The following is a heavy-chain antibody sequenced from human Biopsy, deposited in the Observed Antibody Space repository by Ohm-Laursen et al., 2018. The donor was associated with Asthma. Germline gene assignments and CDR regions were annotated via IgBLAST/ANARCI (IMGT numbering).Heavy chain of an antibody. V-gene: IGHV3-30*03. D-gene: IGHD5-24*01. J-gene: IGHJ4*02. CDR1: GSTFSSYG. Sequence: SLRLSCSASGSTFSSYGMHWVRQAPGKGLEWVAVISYDGSNKYYADSVKGRFTISRDNSKNTLYLQMNSLRGDDTAVYYCARDMNRDGWYFDYWGQGTLVTVSS. CDR2: ISYDGSNK. CDR3: ARDMNRDGWYFDY.